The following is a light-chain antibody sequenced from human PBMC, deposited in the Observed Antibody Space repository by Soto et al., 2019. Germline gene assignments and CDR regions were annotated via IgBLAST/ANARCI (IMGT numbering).Light chain of an antibody. CDR1: QSVGSW. Sequence: DIQLTQSPSTLSASVGDRVTITCRASQSVGSWLAWFQQKPGKAPNLLIYKASSLESGVPSRFSGSGSGTEFTLTISSLQLDDFATYYCQQYNGYFRTFGQGTKVEIK. CDR2: KAS. CDR3: QQYNGYFRT. J-gene: IGKJ1*01. V-gene: IGKV1-5*03.